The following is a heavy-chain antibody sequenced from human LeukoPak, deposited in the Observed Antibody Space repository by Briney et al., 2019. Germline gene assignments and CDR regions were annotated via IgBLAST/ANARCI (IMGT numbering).Heavy chain of an antibody. CDR2: ISADNGNT. D-gene: IGHD3-22*01. V-gene: IGHV1-18*01. J-gene: IGHJ4*02. Sequence: ASVKVSCKASGYTFTSYAISWVRQAPGQGLEWMGWISADNGNTDYAQRFQGRVTMTTDTSTSTAYMELSRLRSDDTAVYYCASEGSGYYYANYWGQGTLVTVSS. CDR1: GYTFTSYA. CDR3: ASEGSGYYYANY.